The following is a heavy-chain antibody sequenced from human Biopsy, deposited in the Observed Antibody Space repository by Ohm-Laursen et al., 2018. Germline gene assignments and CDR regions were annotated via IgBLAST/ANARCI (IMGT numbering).Heavy chain of an antibody. Sequence: TLSLTCTVSSGSISGYYWTWIRQAPGKGLEFIGYVYSSGSTNYNPSLKSRDTISLDTSRNQVSLRLSSVTAADTAVYYCARGIAVVRSLDVWGQGTTVAVPS. CDR3: ARGIAVVRSLDV. J-gene: IGHJ6*02. V-gene: IGHV4-59*08. CDR2: VYSSGST. D-gene: IGHD5-18*01. CDR1: SGSISGYY.